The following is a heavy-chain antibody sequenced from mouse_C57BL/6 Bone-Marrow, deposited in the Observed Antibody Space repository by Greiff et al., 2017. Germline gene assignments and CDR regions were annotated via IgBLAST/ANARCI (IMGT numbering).Heavy chain of an antibody. CDR2: IYPRSGNT. Sequence: QVQLQQPGAELARPGASVKLSCKASGYTFTSYGISWVKQRTGQGLEWIGEIYPRSGNTYYNEKFKGKATLTADKSSSTAYMELRSLTSEDSAVYFCARSRGGLLRPFAYWGQGTLVTVSA. D-gene: IGHD1-2*01. J-gene: IGHJ3*01. CDR1: GYTFTSYG. V-gene: IGHV1-81*01. CDR3: ARSRGGLLRPFAY.